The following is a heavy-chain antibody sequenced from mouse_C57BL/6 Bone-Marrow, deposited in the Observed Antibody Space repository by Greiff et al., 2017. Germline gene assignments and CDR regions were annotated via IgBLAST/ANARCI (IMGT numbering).Heavy chain of an antibody. V-gene: IGHV1-64*01. J-gene: IGHJ2*01. D-gene: IGHD1-1*02. CDR2: IHPNSGST. Sequence: QVQLQQPGAELVKPGASVKLSCKASGYTFTSYWMHWVKQRPGQGLEWIGMIHPNSGSTNYNEKFKSKATLTVDKSSSTAYMQLSSLTSEDSAVYYCARSRGWDYFDYWGQGTTLTVSS. CDR3: ARSRGWDYFDY. CDR1: GYTFTSYW.